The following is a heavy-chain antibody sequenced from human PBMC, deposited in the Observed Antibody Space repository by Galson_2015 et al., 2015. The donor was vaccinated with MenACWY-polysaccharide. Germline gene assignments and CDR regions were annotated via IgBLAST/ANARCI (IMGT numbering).Heavy chain of an antibody. V-gene: IGHV6-1*01. D-gene: IGHD5-12*01. CDR2: TYYRSKWSN. CDR1: GDSVSTKSAA. J-gene: IGHJ4*02. CDR3: ARDYDQIFDY. Sequence: CAISGDSVSTKSAAWNWIRQSPSRGLEWLGRTYYRSKWSNDYAESVKRRITINPDTSKNQFSLHLSSVTPEDTAVYYCARDYDQIFDYWGQGTPVTVSS.